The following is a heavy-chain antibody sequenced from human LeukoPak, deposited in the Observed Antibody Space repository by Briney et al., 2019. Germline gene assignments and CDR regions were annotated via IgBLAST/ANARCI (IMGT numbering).Heavy chain of an antibody. J-gene: IGHJ4*02. Sequence: SETLYVTCTGPGGAISSDYWSWIRQPPGKGLEWIGYIYHSGSTKYNPSLKSRVTISVDTSKNQFSLKMSSVTAADTAVYYCARDGYSGNDGLWGQGTLVTVSS. CDR1: GGAISSDY. CDR2: IYHSGST. CDR3: ARDGYSGNDGL. D-gene: IGHD5-12*01. V-gene: IGHV4-59*01.